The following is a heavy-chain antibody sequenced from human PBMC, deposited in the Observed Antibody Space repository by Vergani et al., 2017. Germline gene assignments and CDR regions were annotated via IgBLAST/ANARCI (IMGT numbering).Heavy chain of an antibody. D-gene: IGHD3-16*01. CDR3: ATVALRGIRFFDR. CDR2: FDLEDGQS. J-gene: IGHJ2*01. Sequence: EVHLEQSGAEVKRPGTTVKISCQVSGHTSSDFQIHWVQQGPGRGLEWMGLFDLEDGQSIQTDKCVGRVTMTADKSLDTAYMEIASLRSDDTAVYYCATVALRGIRFFDRWGRGTPVTVSS. CDR1: GHTSSDFQ. V-gene: IGHV1-69-2*01.